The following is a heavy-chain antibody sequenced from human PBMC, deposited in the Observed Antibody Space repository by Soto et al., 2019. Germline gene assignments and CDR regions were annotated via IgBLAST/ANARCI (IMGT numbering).Heavy chain of an antibody. Sequence: ASVKVSCKASGYSFTSYAMHWVRQAPGQRLEWMGWINAGNGKTKYSQKFQGRVTITRDTSASTAYMEVSSLSSEDTAVYYCTRDEDYWGQGTLVTVSS. V-gene: IGHV1-3*01. CDR3: TRDEDY. J-gene: IGHJ4*02. CDR1: GYSFTSYA. CDR2: INAGNGKT.